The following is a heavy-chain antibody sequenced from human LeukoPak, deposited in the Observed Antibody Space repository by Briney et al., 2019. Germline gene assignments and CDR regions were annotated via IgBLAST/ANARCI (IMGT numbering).Heavy chain of an antibody. V-gene: IGHV3-30*02. D-gene: IGHD1-26*01. CDR3: ANQGGSLTEVGYYMDV. Sequence: GGSLRLSCAASGFTFSTYGMHWVRQAPGKGLEWVAFIRSDGTSKYYTDSVKGRFTISRDNSKNTLYLQMNSLRAEDTAVYYCANQGGSLTEVGYYMDVWGKGTTVTVSS. CDR1: GFTFSTYG. CDR2: IRSDGTSK. J-gene: IGHJ6*03.